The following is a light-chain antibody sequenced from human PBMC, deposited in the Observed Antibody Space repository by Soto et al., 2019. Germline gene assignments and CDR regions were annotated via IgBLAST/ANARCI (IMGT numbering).Light chain of an antibody. Sequence: QSVLTQPPSASGTPGQGITISCSGSTSNIGSNCVYWYQQLPGTAPKLLIYRNNQRPSGVPDRFSGSKSGTSASLAISGLRSDDEADYFCATWDDSPNGFYVFGTGTKVTVL. CDR2: RNN. V-gene: IGLV1-47*01. CDR1: TSNIGSNC. CDR3: ATWDDSPNGFYV. J-gene: IGLJ1*01.